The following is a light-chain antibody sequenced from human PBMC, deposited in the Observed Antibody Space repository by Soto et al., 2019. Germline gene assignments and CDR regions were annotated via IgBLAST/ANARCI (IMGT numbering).Light chain of an antibody. V-gene: IGKV1-9*01. J-gene: IGKJ2*01. CDR2: DSS. CDR1: YDISSS. CDR3: QQLSHYPYT. Sequence: DIQLTQSPSFLSASVEDRVTISCRASYDISSSLAWYQQEPGKPPKLLIYDSSTLQTGVPSRFTGSGSGRKFTHTISGLQFGDFATYFCQQLSHYPYTFGQVTKLEI.